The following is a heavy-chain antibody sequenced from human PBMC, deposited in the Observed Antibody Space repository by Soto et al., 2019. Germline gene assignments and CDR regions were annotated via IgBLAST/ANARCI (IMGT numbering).Heavy chain of an antibody. D-gene: IGHD1-7*01. J-gene: IGHJ4*02. CDR1: GFTFSNAW. V-gene: IGHV3-15*01. Sequence: EVQLVESGGGLVKPGGSLRLSCAASGFTFSNAWMSWVRQAPGKGLEWVGRIKSKTDGGTTDYAAPVKGRFTISRDDSKNTLYLQMNSLKTEDTAVYYCTTGDNWNYGGFDYWGQGTLVTVSS. CDR3: TTGDNWNYGGFDY. CDR2: IKSKTDGGTT.